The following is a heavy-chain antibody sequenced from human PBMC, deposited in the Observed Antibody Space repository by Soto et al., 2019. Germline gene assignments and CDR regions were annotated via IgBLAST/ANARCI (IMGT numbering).Heavy chain of an antibody. Sequence: ASVKVSCKASGYTFTGYYLHWVRQAPGQGPEWVGKIDPDSGDTDQSQKFQGRVTLTRDTAIDTAYMELTRLTLDDTAIYYCARGPLEWGQGTLVTVSS. J-gene: IGHJ4*02. CDR2: IDPDSGDT. CDR1: GYTFTGYY. CDR3: ARGPLE. V-gene: IGHV1-2*02.